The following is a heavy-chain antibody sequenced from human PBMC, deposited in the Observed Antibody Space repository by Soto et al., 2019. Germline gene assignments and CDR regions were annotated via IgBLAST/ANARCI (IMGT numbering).Heavy chain of an antibody. Sequence: ASVKVSCKASGYTFTGYYLHWVRQAPGQGPEWVGKIDPDSGDTDQSQKFQGRVTLTRDTAIDTAYMELTRLTLDDTAIYYCARGPLEWGQGTLVTVSS. J-gene: IGHJ4*02. CDR2: IDPDSGDT. CDR1: GYTFTGYY. CDR3: ARGPLE. V-gene: IGHV1-2*02.